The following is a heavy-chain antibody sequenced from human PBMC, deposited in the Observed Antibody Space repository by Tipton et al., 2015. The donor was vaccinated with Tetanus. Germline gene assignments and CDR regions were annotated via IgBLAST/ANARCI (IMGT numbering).Heavy chain of an antibody. Sequence: SLRLSCAASGFTFSDSTIHWVRQASGKGLEWIGRIRGKADNYGTVYDASVKGRFTISRDDSENTAYLQVNSLKTEDTAVDYCTRPHSKGYFVYRGQVTQVTVSS. D-gene: IGHD3-22*01. J-gene: IGHJ4*02. CDR1: GFTFSDST. CDR3: TRPHSKGYFVY. CDR2: IRGKADNYGT. V-gene: IGHV3-73*01.